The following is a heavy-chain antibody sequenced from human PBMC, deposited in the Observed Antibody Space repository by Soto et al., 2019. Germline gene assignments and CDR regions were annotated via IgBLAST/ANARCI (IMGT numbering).Heavy chain of an antibody. CDR3: ARGGYGDPLSY. D-gene: IGHD4-17*01. CDR1: GGTFRNYA. CDR2: IVPLFDMT. J-gene: IGHJ4*02. V-gene: IGHV1-69*01. Sequence: QVQLVQSGAEVKTPGSSVKVSCKASGGTFRNYAISWVRQAPGQGLEWMGGIVPLFDMTNYAQKFHGRVTITADESTSTAYMELRSLTSDDTAVYYCARGGYGDPLSYWGRGTLVTVSS.